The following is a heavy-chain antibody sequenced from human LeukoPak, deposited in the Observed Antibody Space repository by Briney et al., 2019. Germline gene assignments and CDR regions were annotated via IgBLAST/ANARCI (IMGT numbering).Heavy chain of an antibody. CDR3: ARYYGSGSYYHYYFDY. CDR2: ISGSGGST. J-gene: IGHJ4*02. Sequence: PGGSLRLSCAASGSTFSSYAMSWVRQAPGKGLEWVSAISGSGGSTYYADSVKGRFTISRDNSKNTLYLQMNSLRAEDTAVYYCARYYGSGSYYHYYFDYWGQGTLVTVS. CDR1: GSTFSSYA. V-gene: IGHV3-23*01. D-gene: IGHD3-10*01.